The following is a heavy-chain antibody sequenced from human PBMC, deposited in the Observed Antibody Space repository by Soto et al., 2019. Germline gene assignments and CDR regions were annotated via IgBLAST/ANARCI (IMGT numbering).Heavy chain of an antibody. CDR2: ISGSGGST. V-gene: IGHV3-23*01. D-gene: IGHD6-19*01. J-gene: IGHJ4*02. Sequence: GGSLRLSCAASGFTFSSYAMSWVRQAPGKGLEWVSAISGSGGSTYYADSVKGRFTISRDNSKNTLYLQMNSLRAEDTAVYYYAKGVEPVAGAGHDYWGQGTLVTVSS. CDR1: GFTFSSYA. CDR3: AKGVEPVAGAGHDY.